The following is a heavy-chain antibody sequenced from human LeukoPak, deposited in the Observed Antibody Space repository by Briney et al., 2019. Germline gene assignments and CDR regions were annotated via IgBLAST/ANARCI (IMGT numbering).Heavy chain of an antibody. Sequence: SETLSLTCGVYGGSFSGYYWSWIRQPPGKGLEWIGEINQSGYTNYNASLKSRVTISVDTSKNQFSLKLTSVTAADMAVYYCVRVMIAAGAINSRGQGTLVTVSS. CDR1: GGSFSGYY. CDR3: VRVMIAAGAINS. D-gene: IGHD6-13*01. J-gene: IGHJ5*01. V-gene: IGHV4-34*01. CDR2: INQSGYT.